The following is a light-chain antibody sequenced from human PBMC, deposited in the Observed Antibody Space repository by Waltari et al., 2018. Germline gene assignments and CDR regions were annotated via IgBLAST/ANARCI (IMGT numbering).Light chain of an antibody. J-gene: IGKJ2*01. Sequence: DIQMTHSPSTLSASVGDRVTSSCRASQIVGTWLAWYQQKPSKAPKLLIYMASSLESGVPSRFSGSGSGTEFTLTISSLQPDDYATYSCQQYSSFSTFGQGTKVDI. V-gene: IGKV1-5*03. CDR3: QQYSSFST. CDR2: MAS. CDR1: QIVGTW.